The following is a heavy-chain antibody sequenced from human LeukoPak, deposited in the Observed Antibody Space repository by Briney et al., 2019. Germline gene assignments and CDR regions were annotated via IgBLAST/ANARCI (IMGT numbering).Heavy chain of an antibody. CDR3: ARSNSRSTCPRCDPFDI. CDR1: GYTFTGYG. CDR2: ISADNGNT. D-gene: IGHD4-23*01. Sequence: ASVKVSCKASGYTFTGYGISWVRQAPGQGLEWMGWISADNGNTYYTHKFQGRVTMTTDTPTSTAYLELRSLGSDDTAVYYCARSNSRSTCPRCDPFDIWGQGTMVTVSS. V-gene: IGHV1-18*01. J-gene: IGHJ3*02.